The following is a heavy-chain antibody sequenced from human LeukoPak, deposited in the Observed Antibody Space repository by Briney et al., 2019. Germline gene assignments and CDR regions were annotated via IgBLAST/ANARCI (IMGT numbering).Heavy chain of an antibody. D-gene: IGHD3-10*01. CDR1: GGSISSSNW. CDR2: IYHSGST. V-gene: IGHV4-4*02. CDR3: ARHSMVRGVTH. J-gene: IGHJ4*02. Sequence: SETLSLTCAVSGGSISSSNWWSWVRQPPGKGLEWIGEIYHSGSTNYNPSLKSRVTISVDTSKNQFSLKLSSVTAADTAVYYCARHSMVRGVTHWGQGTLVTVSS.